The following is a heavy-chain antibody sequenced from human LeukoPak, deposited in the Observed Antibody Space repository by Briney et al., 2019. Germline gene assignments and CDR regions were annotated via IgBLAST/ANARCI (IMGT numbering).Heavy chain of an antibody. CDR2: ISGSGGST. CDR3: AKDLGLLPALDAVPLGFDP. J-gene: IGHJ5*02. CDR1: GFTFSSYA. V-gene: IGHV3-23*01. Sequence: GGSLRLSCAASGFTFSSYAMSWVRQAPGKGLEWVSAISGSGGSTYYADSVKGRFTISRDNSKNTLYLQMNSLRAEDTAVYYCAKDLGLLPALDAVPLGFDPWGQGTLVTVSS. D-gene: IGHD5-18*01.